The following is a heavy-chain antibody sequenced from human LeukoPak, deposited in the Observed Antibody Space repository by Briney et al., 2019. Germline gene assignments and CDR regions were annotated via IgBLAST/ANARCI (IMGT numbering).Heavy chain of an antibody. J-gene: IGHJ5*02. CDR3: ASEPDSSGYYVAFGWFDP. V-gene: IGHV5-10-1*01. Sequence: GESLKISCKGSGYSFTSYWISWVRQMPGKGLEWMGRIDPSDSYTNYSPSFQGHVTISADKSISTAYLQWSSLKASDTAMYYCASEPDSSGYYVAFGWFDPWGQGNLVNVCS. CDR2: IDPSDSYT. D-gene: IGHD3-22*01. CDR1: GYSFTSYW.